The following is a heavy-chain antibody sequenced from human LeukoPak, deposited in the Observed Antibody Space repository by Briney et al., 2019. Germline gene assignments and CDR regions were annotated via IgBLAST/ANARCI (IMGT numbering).Heavy chain of an antibody. CDR2: IYYSGST. J-gene: IGHJ5*02. D-gene: IGHD3-10*01. CDR3: ARAKVDGPYYYGSGSYNWFDP. V-gene: IGHV4-31*03. Sequence: SETLSLTCTVSGGSISSGGYYWSWIRQHPGKGLEWNGYIYYSGSTYYNPSLKSRVTISVDTSKNQFSLKLSSVTAADTAVYYCARAKVDGPYYYGSGSYNWFDPWGQGTLVTVSS. CDR1: GGSISSGGYY.